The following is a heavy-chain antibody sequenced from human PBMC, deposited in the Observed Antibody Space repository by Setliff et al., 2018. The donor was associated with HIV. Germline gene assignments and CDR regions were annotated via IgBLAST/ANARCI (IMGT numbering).Heavy chain of an antibody. V-gene: IGHV4-39*07. Sequence: SATLSLTCTVSGGSISNSSSYWGWIRQPPGKRLEWIGSVYHSGTTYYNPSLKSRVTISVDMSNNQFSLKVTSVTAADTAVYYCMRGRSITIFGVAYFDFWGQGTQVTVSS. J-gene: IGHJ4*02. D-gene: IGHD3-3*01. CDR2: VYHSGTT. CDR3: MRGRSITIFGVAYFDF. CDR1: GGSISNSSSY.